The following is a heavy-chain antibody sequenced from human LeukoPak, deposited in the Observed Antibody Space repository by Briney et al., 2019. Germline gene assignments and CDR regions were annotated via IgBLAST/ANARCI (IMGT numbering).Heavy chain of an antibody. CDR2: INHSGST. D-gene: IGHD4-11*01. J-gene: IGHJ6*03. CDR1: GGSISSYY. V-gene: IGHV4-34*01. Sequence: SETLSLACTVSGGSISSYYWSWIRQPPGKGLEWIGEINHSGSTNYNPSLKSRVTISVDTSKNQFSLKLSSVTAADTAVYYCARNRGYTVPYYYYYYMDVWGKGTTVTVSS. CDR3: ARNRGYTVPYYYYYYMDV.